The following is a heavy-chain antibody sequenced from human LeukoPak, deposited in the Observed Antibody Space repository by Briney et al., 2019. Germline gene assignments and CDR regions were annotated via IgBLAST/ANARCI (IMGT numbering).Heavy chain of an antibody. D-gene: IGHD3-10*01. Sequence: AASVKVSCKAFGYGFTSYYIHWVRQAPGQGLEWMGIINPSVGGTTYARKFQGRVTMTRDTSTSTVYMELSRLRSEDTAVYYCARHGSGRYYPAEGRVDYWGQGTLVTVSS. CDR2: INPSVGGT. V-gene: IGHV1-46*03. CDR1: GYGFTSYY. CDR3: ARHGSGRYYPAEGRVDY. J-gene: IGHJ4*02.